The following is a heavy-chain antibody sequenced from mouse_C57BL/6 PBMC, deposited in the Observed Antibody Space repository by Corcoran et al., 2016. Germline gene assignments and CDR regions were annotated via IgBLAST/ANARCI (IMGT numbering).Heavy chain of an antibody. CDR3: ARGRDYDWFAY. V-gene: IGHV9-3*01. D-gene: IGHD2-4*01. J-gene: IGHJ3*01. Sequence: QIQLVQSGPELKKPGETVKISCKSSGYTFTTYGMSWVKQAPGKGLKWMGWINTYSGVPTYADDFKVRFAFSLETSASTAYLQINNLKNEDTATYFCARGRDYDWFAYWGGGTLV. CDR2: INTYSGVP. CDR1: GYTFTTYG.